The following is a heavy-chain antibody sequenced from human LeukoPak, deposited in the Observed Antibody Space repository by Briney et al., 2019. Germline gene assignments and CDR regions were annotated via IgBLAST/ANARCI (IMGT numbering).Heavy chain of an antibody. Sequence: GSLRLSCAASGFTFSSYWMSWVRQPPGKGLEWIGEINHSGSTNYNPSLKSRVTISVDTSKNQFSLKLSSVTAADTAVYYCARGRKRIVVVVAASNWFDPWGQGTLVTVSS. CDR2: INHSGST. J-gene: IGHJ5*02. CDR1: GFTFSSYW. V-gene: IGHV4-34*01. CDR3: ARGRKRIVVVVAASNWFDP. D-gene: IGHD2-15*01.